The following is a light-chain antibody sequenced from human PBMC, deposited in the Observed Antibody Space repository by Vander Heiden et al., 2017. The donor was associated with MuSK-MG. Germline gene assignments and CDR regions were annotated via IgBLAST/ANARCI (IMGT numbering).Light chain of an antibody. Sequence: AIRMTQSPSSFSASTGDRVTITCRASQGISSYLAWYQQKPGKAPKLLIYAASTLQSGVPSRFSGSGSGTDFTLTISCLQSEDFATYYCQQEDSSRLTFGGGTKVEIK. CDR3: QQEDSSRLT. V-gene: IGKV1-8*01. CDR1: QGISSY. CDR2: AAS. J-gene: IGKJ4*01.